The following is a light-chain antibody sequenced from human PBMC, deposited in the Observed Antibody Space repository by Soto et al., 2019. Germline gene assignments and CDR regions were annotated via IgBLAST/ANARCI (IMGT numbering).Light chain of an antibody. V-gene: IGKV1-5*03. CDR3: QQYNSYSRT. Sequence: DIQMTQLPTTLSASVGDRVNMSWRASQSISVWLAWYQQKPGKAPKLLIYKASSLESGVPSRFSGSGSGTEFTLTISSLQPDDFATYYCQQYNSYSRTFGQGTKVDI. CDR2: KAS. CDR1: QSISVW. J-gene: IGKJ1*01.